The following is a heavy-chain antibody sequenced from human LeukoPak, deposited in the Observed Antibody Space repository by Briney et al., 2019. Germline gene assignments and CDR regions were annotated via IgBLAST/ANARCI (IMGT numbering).Heavy chain of an antibody. D-gene: IGHD3-3*01. J-gene: IGHJ4*02. V-gene: IGHV4-34*01. CDR1: GVSFSGYY. CDR3: ARGFINFWSGYHDY. CDR2: INHSGST. Sequence: SETLSLTCAVYGVSFSGYYWSWIRQPPGKGLEWIGEINHSGSTNYNPSLKSRVTISVDTSKNQFSLKLSSVTAADTAVYYCARGFINFWSGYHDYWGQGTLVTVSS.